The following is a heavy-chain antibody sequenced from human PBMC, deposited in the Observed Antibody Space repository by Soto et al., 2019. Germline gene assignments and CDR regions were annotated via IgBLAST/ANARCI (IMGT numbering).Heavy chain of an antibody. J-gene: IGHJ4*02. CDR2: IYHSGST. Sequence: QLQLQESGSGLVKPSQTLSLTCAVSGGSISSGGYSWSWIRQPPGKGLEWIGYIYHSGSTYYNPSPQSRVPISVDRSKNQFSLKLSSVTAADTAVYYCARGGVDYYDSSGYYFSPYYFDYWGQGTLVTVSS. CDR1: GGSISSGGYS. CDR3: ARGGVDYYDSSGYYFSPYYFDY. D-gene: IGHD3-22*01. V-gene: IGHV4-30-2*01.